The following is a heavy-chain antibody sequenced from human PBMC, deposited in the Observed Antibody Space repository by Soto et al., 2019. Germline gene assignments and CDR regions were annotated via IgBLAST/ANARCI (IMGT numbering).Heavy chain of an antibody. CDR3: AVPQGGYCSSTSCYSNWFDP. J-gene: IGHJ5*02. D-gene: IGHD2-2*02. V-gene: IGHV1-18*01. Sequence: GASVKVSCKASGYTFTSYGISWVRQAPGQGLEWMGWISAYNGNTNYAQKLQGRVTMTTDTSTSTAYMELRSLRSDDTAVYYCAVPQGGYCSSTSCYSNWFDPWGQGTLVTVSS. CDR1: GYTFTSYG. CDR2: ISAYNGNT.